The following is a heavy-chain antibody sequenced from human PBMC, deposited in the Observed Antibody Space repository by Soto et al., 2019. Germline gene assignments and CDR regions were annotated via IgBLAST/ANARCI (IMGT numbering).Heavy chain of an antibody. CDR2: INGGGGTI. CDR1: GFTFSDYY. J-gene: IGHJ4*02. Sequence: GGSRRLSCAASGFTFSDYYMSWIRQAPGKGLEWMSYINGGGGTIYYADSVKGRFTISRDNAKNSLYLQMNSLRAEDTAVYYCAREGVRPDYWGQGTLVTVSS. CDR3: AREGVRPDY. V-gene: IGHV3-11*01.